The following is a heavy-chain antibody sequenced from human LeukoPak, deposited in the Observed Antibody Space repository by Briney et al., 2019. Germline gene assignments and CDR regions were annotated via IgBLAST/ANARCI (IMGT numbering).Heavy chain of an antibody. J-gene: IGHJ4*02. CDR1: GFTFSSYS. D-gene: IGHD7-27*01. CDR3: AREFITGDRDFDH. CDR2: ISSGSRTV. V-gene: IGHV3-48*01. Sequence: PGGSLRLSCAASGFTFSSYSMNWVRQAPGRGLEWLSYISSGSRTVFYGDSVKGRFTISRDNAKNSLYLLMNSLTADDTAVYYCAREFITGDRDFDHWGQGTLITVSS.